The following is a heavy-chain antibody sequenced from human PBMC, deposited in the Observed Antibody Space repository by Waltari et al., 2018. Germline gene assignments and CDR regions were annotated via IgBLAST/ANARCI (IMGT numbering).Heavy chain of an antibody. CDR2: IYQSGSS. CDR3: VAAKEYYYDGSGDDAFET. D-gene: IGHD3-22*01. Sequence: QVQLQESGPGLAKSSETLSLTCDVSGYSMRSGYYWGWIRQPPRKGLEWSASIYQSGSSYYNPALRSRVTISGDTSRNQFSLEMTSVTATDTATYYCVAAKEYYYDGSGDDAFETWGQGTLVTVSS. CDR1: GYSMRSGYY. V-gene: IGHV4-38-2*01. J-gene: IGHJ3*02.